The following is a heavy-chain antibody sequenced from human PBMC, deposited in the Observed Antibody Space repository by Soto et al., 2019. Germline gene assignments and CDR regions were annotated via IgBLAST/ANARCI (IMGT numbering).Heavy chain of an antibody. CDR2: ISAYNGNT. D-gene: IGHD3-16*01. V-gene: IGHV1-18*01. Sequence: ASVKVSCKASGYTFTSYGISWVRQAPGQGLEWMGWISAYNGNTNYAQKLQGRVTMTTDTSTSTAYMELRSLRSGDTAVYYCARIMTTLIRFDPWGQGTLVTVSS. J-gene: IGHJ5*02. CDR3: ARIMTTLIRFDP. CDR1: GYTFTSYG.